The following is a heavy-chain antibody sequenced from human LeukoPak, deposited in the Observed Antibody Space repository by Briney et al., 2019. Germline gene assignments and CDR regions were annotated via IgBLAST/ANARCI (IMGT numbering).Heavy chain of an antibody. CDR3: ARGGVYDYVWGSTRAFDI. CDR1: GGSISSYY. D-gene: IGHD3-16*01. Sequence: SETLSLTCTVSGGSISSYYWSWIRQPPGKGLEWIGYIYYSGSTNYNPSLKSRVTISVDTSKNQFSLKLSSVAAADTAVYYCARGGVYDYVWGSTRAFDIWGQGTMVTVSS. V-gene: IGHV4-59*01. CDR2: IYYSGST. J-gene: IGHJ3*02.